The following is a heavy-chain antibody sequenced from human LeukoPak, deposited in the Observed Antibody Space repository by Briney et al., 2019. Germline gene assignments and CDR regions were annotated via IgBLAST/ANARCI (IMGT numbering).Heavy chain of an antibody. Sequence: GGSLRLSCAVSGFTFSSSAMHWARQAPGKGLEWMAVISYDGSNKYSADSVKGRFTISRDNSKNTLYLQMNSLRAEDTAVYYCSKDRLGYYYCMYVWGQGTTVTVSS. D-gene: IGHD5/OR15-5a*01. V-gene: IGHV3-30*18. CDR3: SKDRLGYYYCMYV. CDR1: GFTFSSSA. CDR2: ISYDGSNK. J-gene: IGHJ6*02.